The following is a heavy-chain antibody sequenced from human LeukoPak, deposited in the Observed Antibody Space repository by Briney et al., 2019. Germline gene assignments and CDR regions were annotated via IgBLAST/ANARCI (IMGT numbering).Heavy chain of an antibody. V-gene: IGHV3-13*01. CDR2: IGTAGDT. Sequence: PGGSLRLSCAASGFTFSSYDMHWVRQATGKGLEWVSAIGTAGDTYYPGSVKGRFTISRDNAKNSLYLQMNSLRAEDTAVYYCARDGSSSWFGYNWFDPWGQGTLVTVSS. J-gene: IGHJ5*02. D-gene: IGHD6-13*01. CDR3: ARDGSSSWFGYNWFDP. CDR1: GFTFSSYD.